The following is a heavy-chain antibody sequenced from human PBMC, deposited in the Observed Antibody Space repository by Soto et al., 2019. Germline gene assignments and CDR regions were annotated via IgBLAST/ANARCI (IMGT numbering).Heavy chain of an antibody. Sequence: SETLSLTCTVSGGSISSYYWSWIRQPPGKGLEWIGYIYYSGSTNYNPSLKSRVTISVDTSKNQFSLKLSSVTAADTAVYYCARGDYYGSRSGHNYFDPWGQGTLVTVSS. CDR2: IYYSGST. CDR1: GGSISSYY. V-gene: IGHV4-59*01. CDR3: ARGDYYGSRSGHNYFDP. D-gene: IGHD3-10*01. J-gene: IGHJ5*02.